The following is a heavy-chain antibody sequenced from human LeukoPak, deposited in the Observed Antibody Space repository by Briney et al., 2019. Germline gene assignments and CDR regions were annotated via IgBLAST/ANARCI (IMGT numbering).Heavy chain of an antibody. CDR2: ISGSGGST. V-gene: IGHV3-23*01. Sequence: GGSLRLSCAASGFTFSSYAMSWVRQAPGKGLEWVSAISGSGGSTYYADSVKGRFTISRDNSKNTLYLQMNSLRAEDTAMYYCATTAVGYCSSTSCYLAYWGQGTLVTVSS. D-gene: IGHD2-2*01. J-gene: IGHJ4*02. CDR3: ATTAVGYCSSTSCYLAY. CDR1: GFTFSSYA.